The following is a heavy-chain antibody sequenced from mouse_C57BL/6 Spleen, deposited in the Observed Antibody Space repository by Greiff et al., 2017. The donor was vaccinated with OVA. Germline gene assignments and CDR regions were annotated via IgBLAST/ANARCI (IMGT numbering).Heavy chain of an antibody. Sequence: EVMLVESGGGLVKPGGSLKLSCAASGFTFSSYAMSWVRQTPEKRLEWVATISDGGSYTYYPDNVKGRFTISRDNAKNNLYLQMSHLKSEDTAMYYCARGLPYYGSSYVDYWGQGTTLTVSS. CDR2: ISDGGSYT. CDR1: GFTFSSYA. V-gene: IGHV5-4*03. CDR3: ARGLPYYGSSYVDY. J-gene: IGHJ2*01. D-gene: IGHD1-1*01.